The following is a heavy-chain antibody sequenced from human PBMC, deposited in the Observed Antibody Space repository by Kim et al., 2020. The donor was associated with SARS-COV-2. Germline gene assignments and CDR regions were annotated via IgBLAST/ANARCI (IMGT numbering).Heavy chain of an antibody. J-gene: IGHJ4*02. V-gene: IGHV3-30*03. CDR2: ISYNGSNK. D-gene: IGHD6-6*01. Sequence: GGSLRLSCAASGFTFSSYAMHWVRQAPGKGLEWVSAISYNGSNKYYADSVKGRFTISRDNSKNTLYLQMNSLRAEDTAVYYCAISSSGSYYFDYWGQGTLVTVS. CDR3: AISSSGSYYFDY. CDR1: GFTFSSYA.